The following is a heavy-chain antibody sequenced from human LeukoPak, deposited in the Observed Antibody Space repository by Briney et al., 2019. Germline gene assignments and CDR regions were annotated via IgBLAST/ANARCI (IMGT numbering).Heavy chain of an antibody. D-gene: IGHD3-3*01. V-gene: IGHV3-11*05. CDR1: GFIFSDYY. CDR3: ARGLFSWSEVAAGTVPYFDP. CDR2: ISNSGRAT. Sequence: PGGSLTLSCAASGFIFSDYYMFWIRQPPGKGLEWLAYISNSGRATNYADSVRGRFTISRDNAKNSLYLQMNSLRAEDTAVYYCARGLFSWSEVAAGTVPYFDPWGQGTLVTVSS. J-gene: IGHJ5*02.